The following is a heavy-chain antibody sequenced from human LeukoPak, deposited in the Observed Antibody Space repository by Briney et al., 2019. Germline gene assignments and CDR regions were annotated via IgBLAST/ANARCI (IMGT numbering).Heavy chain of an antibody. D-gene: IGHD3-22*01. V-gene: IGHV3-15*01. CDR2: IKSKTDGGTT. Sequence: GGSXXXSCAASGFTFSNAWMSWVRQAPGKXLEWVGRIKSKTDGGTTDYAAPVKGRFTISRDDSKNTLYLQMNNLRVEDTAVYYCARGGDVTIIVVIIPDPFDIWGQGTMVTVSA. CDR3: ARGGDVTIIVVIIPDPFDI. J-gene: IGHJ3*02. CDR1: GFTFSNAW.